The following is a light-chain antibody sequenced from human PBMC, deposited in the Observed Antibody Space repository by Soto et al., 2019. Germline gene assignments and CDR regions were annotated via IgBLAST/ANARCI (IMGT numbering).Light chain of an antibody. J-gene: IGLJ3*02. CDR3: SSYTSGSTGV. V-gene: IGLV2-14*01. Sequence: QSVLTQPASVSGSPGQSITISCTGTSSDVGAYNYVSWYQQHPGKAPKLMIYEVSNRPSGVSNRFSDSKSGNTASLTISGLQAKDEGDYYCSSYTSGSTGVFGGGTKLTVL. CDR2: EVS. CDR1: SSDVGAYNY.